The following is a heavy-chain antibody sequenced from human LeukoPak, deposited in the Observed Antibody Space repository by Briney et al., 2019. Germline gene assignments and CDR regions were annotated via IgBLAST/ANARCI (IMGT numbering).Heavy chain of an antibody. Sequence: GRTLSLSCAASGFTFSSYAMHWVRQAPGKGLEWVAVISYDGSNKYYADSVKGRFTISRDNYKNTLYLQMNSLRAEDTAVYFCAREVRHAMTPFFDYWGQGTLVTVSS. V-gene: IGHV3-30-3*01. J-gene: IGHJ4*02. CDR3: AREVRHAMTPFFDY. CDR1: GFTFSSYA. CDR2: ISYDGSNK. D-gene: IGHD2-2*01.